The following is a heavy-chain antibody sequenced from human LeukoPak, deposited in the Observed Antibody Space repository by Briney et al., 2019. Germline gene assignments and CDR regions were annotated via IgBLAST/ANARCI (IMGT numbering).Heavy chain of an antibody. CDR1: GFTFSSYG. V-gene: IGHV3-30*18. Sequence: AGGSLRLSCAASGFTFSSYGMHWVRQAPGKGLEWVAVISYDGSNKYYADSVKGRFTISRDNSKNTLYLQMNSLRAEDTAVYYRAKKLGDYGDYGDYWGQGTLVTVSS. CDR3: AKKLGDYGDYGDY. D-gene: IGHD4-17*01. CDR2: ISYDGSNK. J-gene: IGHJ4*02.